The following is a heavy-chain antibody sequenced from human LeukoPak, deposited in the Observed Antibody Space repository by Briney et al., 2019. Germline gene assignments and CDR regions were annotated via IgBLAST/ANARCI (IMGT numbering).Heavy chain of an antibody. CDR3: ANYVWGSYRERDAFDI. J-gene: IGHJ3*02. D-gene: IGHD3-16*02. CDR1: GGSISSGGYY. Sequence: SQTLSRTCTVSGGSISSGGYYWSWIRQHPGKGLEWIGYIYYSGSTYYNPSLKSRVTISVDTSKNQFSLKLSSVTAADTAVYYCANYVWGSYRERDAFDIWGQGTMVTVSS. V-gene: IGHV4-31*03. CDR2: IYYSGST.